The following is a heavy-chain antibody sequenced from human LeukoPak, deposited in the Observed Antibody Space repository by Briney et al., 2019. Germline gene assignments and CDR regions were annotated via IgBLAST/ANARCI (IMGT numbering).Heavy chain of an antibody. CDR1: GYSFTSYC. CDR3: GMSGDRVPLQDDVFDV. J-gene: IGHJ3*01. D-gene: IGHD1-26*01. CDR2: ISPGDSGP. V-gene: IGHV5-51*03. Sequence: GASLQISCKVSGYSFTSYCIGWVRQMPGEGQEWMGIISPGDSGPTSSPSFQGQITISVDKSINTAYLQWSSLQASDTAVYYCGMSGDRVPLQDDVFDVWGQGTMVTVST.